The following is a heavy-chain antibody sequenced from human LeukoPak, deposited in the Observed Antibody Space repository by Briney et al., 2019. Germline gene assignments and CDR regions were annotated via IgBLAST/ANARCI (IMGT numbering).Heavy chain of an antibody. J-gene: IGHJ5*02. CDR3: ARRLRRTTGWFDP. V-gene: IGHV4-4*02. CDR2: IYYSGST. Sequence: SGTLSLTCAVSGGSISSSNWWTWVRQPPGKGLEWIGYIYYSGSTNYNPSLKSRVTISVDTSKNQFSLKLSSVTAADTAVYYCARRLRRTTGWFDPWGQGTLVTVSS. D-gene: IGHD1-14*01. CDR1: GGSISSSNW.